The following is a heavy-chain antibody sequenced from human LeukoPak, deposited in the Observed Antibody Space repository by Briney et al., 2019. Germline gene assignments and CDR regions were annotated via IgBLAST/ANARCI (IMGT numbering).Heavy chain of an antibody. D-gene: IGHD2-15*01. V-gene: IGHV3-9*01. CDR3: AKEYCSGGSCYGSDY. CDR1: GFTFDDYA. Sequence: GESLRLSCAASGFTFDDYAMHWVRQAPGKGLEWVSGISWNSGSIGYADSVKGRFTISRDNAKNSLYLQMNSLRAEDTALYYCAKEYCSGGSCYGSDYWGQGTLVTVSS. J-gene: IGHJ4*02. CDR2: ISWNSGSI.